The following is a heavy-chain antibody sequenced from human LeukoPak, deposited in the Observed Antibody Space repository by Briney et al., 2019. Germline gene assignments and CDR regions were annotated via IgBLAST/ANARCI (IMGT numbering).Heavy chain of an antibody. V-gene: IGHV3-7*03. CDR1: GFTFSSYW. CDR2: TNHNGNVN. Sequence: QPGGSLRLSCAASGFTFSSYWMNWARQAPGKGLEWVASTNHNGNVNYYVDSVKGRFTISRDNAKNSLYLQMSNLRAEDTAVYFCARGGGLDVWGQGATVTVSS. D-gene: IGHD3-16*01. J-gene: IGHJ6*02. CDR3: ARGGGLDV.